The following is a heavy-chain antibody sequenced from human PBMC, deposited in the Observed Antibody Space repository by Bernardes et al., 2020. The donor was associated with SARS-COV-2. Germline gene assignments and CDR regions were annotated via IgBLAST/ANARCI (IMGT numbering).Heavy chain of an antibody. CDR3: SRTTSAAVDF. CDR1: GVSMSSGEYY. Sequence: SETLSLTCSVSGVSMSSGEYYWSWIRQLPGKGLEWIGYIYYTGSTYYNPSLKSRVLISLDTSKNQFSLDLISVTAADTAVYYCSRTTSAAVDFWGQGILVTVSS. V-gene: IGHV4-31*03. CDR2: IYYTGST. J-gene: IGHJ4*02. D-gene: IGHD6-13*01.